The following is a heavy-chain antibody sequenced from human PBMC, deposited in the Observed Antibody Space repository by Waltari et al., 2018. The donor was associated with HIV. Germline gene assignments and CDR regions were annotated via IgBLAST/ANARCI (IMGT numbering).Heavy chain of an antibody. CDR1: QLPFEDFW. Sequence: EVQVVESGGGLVKPGGSLRASCSSFQLPFEDFWMARVRQAPGKGLEWVGRIKSKRDCGATDYAASVKGRFVISRDDSQNTIYLQMSGLRTEDTAMYYCTTGGYPTEAFDVWGQGTMVTVSP. J-gene: IGHJ3*01. CDR2: IKSKRDCGAT. V-gene: IGHV3-15*01. CDR3: TTGGYPTEAFDV. D-gene: IGHD5-12*01.